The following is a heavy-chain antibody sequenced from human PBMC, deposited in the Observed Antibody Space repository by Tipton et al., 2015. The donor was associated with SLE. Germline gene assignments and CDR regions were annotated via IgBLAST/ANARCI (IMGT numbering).Heavy chain of an antibody. J-gene: IGHJ5*02. V-gene: IGHV4-59*01. CDR2: IYYSGST. Sequence: TLSLTCTVSGGSISSYYWSWIRPPPGKGLEWIGYIYYSGSTNYNPSLKSRVTISVDTSKNQFSLKLSSVTAADTAVYYCARSYGDYVNWFDPWGQGTLVTVSS. D-gene: IGHD4-17*01. CDR1: GGSISSYY. CDR3: ARSYGDYVNWFDP.